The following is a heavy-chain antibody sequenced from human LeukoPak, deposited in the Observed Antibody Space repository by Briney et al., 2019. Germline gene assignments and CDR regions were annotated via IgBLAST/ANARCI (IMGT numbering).Heavy chain of an antibody. J-gene: IGHJ4*02. CDR3: LYYQAEDGIRYAFDY. Sequence: VGSLRLSCAASEFTFRSYAMQWDRKAPGKRLERVSGISGSGESTFYSEFVKGRFTISRDNSKNTLYLQMNSLRVEDTAVYYCLYYQAEDGIRYAFDYWGQGILVTVSS. CDR2: ISGSGEST. CDR1: EFTFRSYA. V-gene: IGHV3-23*01. D-gene: IGHD3-9*01.